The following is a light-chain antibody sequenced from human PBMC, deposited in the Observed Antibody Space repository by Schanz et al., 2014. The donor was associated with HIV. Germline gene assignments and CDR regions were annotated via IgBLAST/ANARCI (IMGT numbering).Light chain of an antibody. CDR2: DVT. CDR3: SSYAGSNSVI. CDR1: SSDVGADNS. Sequence: QSALTQPASVSGSPGQSITISCTGTSSDVGADNSVSWYQQHPGRAPRLLVYDVTYRPSGVSNRFSGSKSGNTASLTISGLQPEDEADYYCSSYAGSNSVIFGGGTKLTVL. V-gene: IGLV2-14*03. J-gene: IGLJ2*01.